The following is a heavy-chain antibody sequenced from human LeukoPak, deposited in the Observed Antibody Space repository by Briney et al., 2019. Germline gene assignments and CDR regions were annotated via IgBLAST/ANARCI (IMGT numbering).Heavy chain of an antibody. CDR2: KNPNSGNT. CDR3: ARAGCSSTSCYSMAWFDP. V-gene: IGHV1-8*01. D-gene: IGHD2-2*01. J-gene: IGHJ5*02. Sequence: ASVKVSCKASGYTFTSYDINWVRQATGQGLEWMGWKNPNSGNTGYAQKFQGRVTMTRNTSISTAYMELSSLRSEDTAVYYCARAGCSSTSCYSMAWFDPWGQGTLVTVSS. CDR1: GYTFTSYD.